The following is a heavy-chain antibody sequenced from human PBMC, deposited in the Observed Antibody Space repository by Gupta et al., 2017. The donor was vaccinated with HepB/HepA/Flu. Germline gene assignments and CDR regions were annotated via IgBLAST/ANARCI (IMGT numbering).Heavy chain of an antibody. CDR3: ARPTSVSSGWHRDAFDI. J-gene: IGHJ3*02. V-gene: IGHV3-33*01. D-gene: IGHD6-19*01. CDR1: GFPFSSYG. Sequence: QVQLVESGGGVVQPGRSLRLSCAASGFPFSSYGMHWVRQAPGKGLGWVAVIWYDGSKKYYADSVKGRVTISRDNSKNTLYLQMNSLRAEDTAVYYCARPTSVSSGWHRDAFDIWGQGTMVTVSS. CDR2: IWYDGSKK.